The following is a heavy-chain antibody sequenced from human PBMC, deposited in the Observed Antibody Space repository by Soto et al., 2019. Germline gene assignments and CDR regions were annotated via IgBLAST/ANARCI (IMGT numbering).Heavy chain of an antibody. CDR1: GDSITASYSN. V-gene: IGHV4-39*01. Sequence: QLQLRESGPGLVRPSETLSLTCTVSGDSITASYSNWAWIRPPPGKGLEWVETFCYSGTNSQNPPLRSRTTISGDTSRNQFSLNLRSVTAADSGVYYCAKLVRDDVRRSDLDHWGQGTLVTVSS. D-gene: IGHD3-10*02. CDR3: AKLVRDDVRRSDLDH. CDR2: FCYSGTN. J-gene: IGHJ4*02.